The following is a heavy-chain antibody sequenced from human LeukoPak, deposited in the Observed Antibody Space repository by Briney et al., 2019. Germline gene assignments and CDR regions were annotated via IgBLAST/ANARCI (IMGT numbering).Heavy chain of an antibody. V-gene: IGHV3-21*04. Sequence: GGSLRLSCAASGFTFKNYSMNWVRQAPGKGLEWLSSISSSSSYIHYADSVKGRFTISRDNAKNSPYLQMNSLRAEDTVVYYCTRDQYPSSWFSDYWGEGTLISVSA. CDR1: GFTFKNYS. CDR2: ISSSSSYI. CDR3: TRDQYPSSWFSDY. D-gene: IGHD6-13*01. J-gene: IGHJ4*02.